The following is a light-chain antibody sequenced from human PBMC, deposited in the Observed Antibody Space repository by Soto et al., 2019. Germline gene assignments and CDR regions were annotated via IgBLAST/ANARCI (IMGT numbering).Light chain of an antibody. CDR3: MQPHQTPWT. Sequence: DIVMTQSPLSLRVTPGEPASISCRSSQSLLHSSGYNYLHWYLQKPGQSPQLLISLGSDRSSGVTDRFSGSGSVTDFTLNISRVEAEDVGLYYCMQPHQTPWTFGRGTKVEIK. J-gene: IGKJ1*01. CDR1: QSLLHSSGYNY. CDR2: LGS. V-gene: IGKV2-28*01.